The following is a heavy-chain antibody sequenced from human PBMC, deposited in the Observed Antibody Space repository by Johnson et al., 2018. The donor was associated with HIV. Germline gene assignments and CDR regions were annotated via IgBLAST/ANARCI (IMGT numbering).Heavy chain of an antibody. J-gene: IGHJ3*02. Sequence: VQLVESGGGLVQPGRSLRLSCTTSGFTFGDYAMRWFRQAPGKGLEWVGFIRSKAYGRTTDHVASVKGRFTISTDDFKGIAYLHMNSLKTEDTAVYYCTRHAPDYGDGNLDSFDIWGQGTMVTVSS. CDR2: IRSKAYGRTT. D-gene: IGHD4-17*01. CDR1: GFTFGDYA. V-gene: IGHV3-49*03. CDR3: TRHAPDYGDGNLDSFDI.